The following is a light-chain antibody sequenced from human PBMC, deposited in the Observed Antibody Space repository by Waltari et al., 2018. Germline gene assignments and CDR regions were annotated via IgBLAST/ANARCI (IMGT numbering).Light chain of an antibody. Sequence: DIEMTQSPSTLSASVGDRVTITCRASQSINNWLAWYQQKPGRAPELLISRSSTLESGVPGRFSGSGSGTEFTLTISSLQPEDFATYYCQQYRIWSWTFGQGTKVEIK. CDR3: QQYRIWSWT. V-gene: IGKV1-5*03. CDR2: RSS. J-gene: IGKJ1*01. CDR1: QSINNW.